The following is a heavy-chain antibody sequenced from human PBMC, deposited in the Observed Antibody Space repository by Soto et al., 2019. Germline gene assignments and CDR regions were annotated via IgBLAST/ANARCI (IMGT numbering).Heavy chain of an antibody. Sequence: QVQLVESGGGVVQPGRSLRLSCAASGFTFSSYAMHWVRQAPGKGLEWVAVISYDGSNKYYADSVKGRFTISRDNSKNTLYLQMNSLRAEDTAVYYCARDWGGEGYSSSWYPKYYYYGMDVWGQGTTVTVSS. CDR1: GFTFSSYA. J-gene: IGHJ6*02. CDR3: ARDWGGEGYSSSWYPKYYYYGMDV. D-gene: IGHD6-13*01. V-gene: IGHV3-30-3*01. CDR2: ISYDGSNK.